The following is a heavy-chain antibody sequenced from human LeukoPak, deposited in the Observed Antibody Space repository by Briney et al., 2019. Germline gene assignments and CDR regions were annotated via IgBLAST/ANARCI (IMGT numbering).Heavy chain of an antibody. J-gene: IGHJ5*02. V-gene: IGHV4-30-2*01. CDR2: IYHSGGT. D-gene: IGHD3-22*01. Sequence: SETLSLTCTVSGGSLSSGGYYWTWIRQPPGKGLEWIGYIYHSGGTYFDPSLKSRVTMSVDRSKNQFSLKLNSVTAADTAVYYCARDGSGYSTWFDPWGQGTLVTVSS. CDR3: ARDGSGYSTWFDP. CDR1: GGSLSSGGYY.